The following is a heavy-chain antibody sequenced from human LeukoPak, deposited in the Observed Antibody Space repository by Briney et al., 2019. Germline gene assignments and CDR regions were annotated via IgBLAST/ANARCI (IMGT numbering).Heavy chain of an antibody. J-gene: IGHJ4*02. CDR3: ARLPLTYDSSGYYDY. V-gene: IGHV5-51*01. CDR2: IYPGDSDT. CDR1: GYSFTNYW. D-gene: IGHD3-22*01. Sequence: PGESLKIFCKGSGYSFTNYWIGWVRQMPGKGLEWMGIIYPGDSDTRYSPSFQGQVTISADKSISTAYLQWSSLKASDTAMYYCARLPLTYDSSGYYDYWGQGTLVSVSS.